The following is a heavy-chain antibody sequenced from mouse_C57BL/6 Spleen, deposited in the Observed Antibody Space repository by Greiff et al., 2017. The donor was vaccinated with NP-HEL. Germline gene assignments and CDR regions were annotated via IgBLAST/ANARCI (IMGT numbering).Heavy chain of an antibody. CDR3: TRDATWEFAY. CDR1: GFTFSSYA. V-gene: IGHV5-9-1*02. D-gene: IGHD1-1*01. J-gene: IGHJ3*01. CDR2: ISSGGDYI. Sequence: EVKLVESGEGLVKPGGSLKLSCAASGFTFSSYAMSWVRQTPEKRLEWVAYISSGGDYIYYADTVKGRFTISRDNARNTLYLQMSSLKSEDTAMYYCTRDATWEFAYWGQGTLVTVSA.